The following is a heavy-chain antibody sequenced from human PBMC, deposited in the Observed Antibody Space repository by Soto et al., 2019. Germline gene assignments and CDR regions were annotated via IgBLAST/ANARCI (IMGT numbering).Heavy chain of an antibody. V-gene: IGHV1-18*04. CDR1: GYTLGNFG. D-gene: IGHD3-3*01. CDR3: ARDGRARFLEWLAVDY. CDR2: ISAYNGKT. J-gene: IGHJ4*02. Sequence: ASVKVSCKSYGYTLGNFGISWVLQAPGQGLEWMGWISAYNGKTDYSQKFQGRVTMTTDTATSTAYMELRSLRSDDTAVYYCARDGRARFLEWLAVDYWGQRTLVTVSS.